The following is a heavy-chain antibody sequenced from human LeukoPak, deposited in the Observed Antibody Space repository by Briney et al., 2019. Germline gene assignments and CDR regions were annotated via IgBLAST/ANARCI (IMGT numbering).Heavy chain of an antibody. D-gene: IGHD7-27*01. CDR3: ARGQNWGSYFDY. V-gene: IGHV4-34*01. CDR1: GGSFSGYY. J-gene: IGHJ4*02. Sequence: SETLSLTCAVYGGSFSGYYWSWIRQPPGKGLEWIGEINHSGSTNYNPSLKSRVTISVDTSKNQFSLKLSSVTAADTAVYCCARGQNWGSYFDYWGQGTLVTVSS. CDR2: INHSGST.